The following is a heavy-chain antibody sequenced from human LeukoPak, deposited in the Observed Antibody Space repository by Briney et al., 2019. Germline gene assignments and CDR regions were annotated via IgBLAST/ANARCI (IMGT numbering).Heavy chain of an antibody. CDR1: DYSISSGYY. CDR2: FSHRGST. CDR3: ARAMASTTGSPYYYYGMDV. Sequence: SETLSLTCAVSDYSISSGYYWGWIRQPPGKGLEWIGSFSHRGSTYYNSSLQSRVTISVDTSKNQFSLKLSSVTAADTAVYYCARAMASTTGSPYYYYGMDVWGKGTTVTVSS. J-gene: IGHJ6*04. D-gene: IGHD1-1*01. V-gene: IGHV4-38-2*01.